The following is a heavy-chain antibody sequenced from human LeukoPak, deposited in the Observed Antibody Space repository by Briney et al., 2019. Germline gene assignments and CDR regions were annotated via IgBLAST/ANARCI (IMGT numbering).Heavy chain of an antibody. CDR1: GDSISSNSAA. D-gene: IGHD3-10*01. CDR2: TYYRSKWYN. V-gene: IGHV6-1*01. Sequence: LQTLSLTCAISGDSISSNSAAWNWIRQSPSRGLEWLGRTYYRSKWYNDYAVSVKSRITINPDTSKNQFSLQLNSVTPEDTAVYYCARALGGSGSYYRFYYFDYWGQGTLVTVSS. CDR3: ARALGGSGSYYRFYYFDY. J-gene: IGHJ4*02.